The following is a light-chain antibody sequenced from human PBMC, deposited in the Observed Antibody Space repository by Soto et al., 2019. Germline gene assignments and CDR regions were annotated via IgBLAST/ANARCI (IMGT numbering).Light chain of an antibody. CDR1: RSNIGSNT. J-gene: IGLJ3*02. CDR3: ASWDDSLNGWV. CDR2: SDN. Sequence: QSVLTQPPSASGTPGQRVTISCFGSRSNIGSNTVNWYQRLPGTAPKFLMFSDNQRPSGVPDRLSGSKSGTSASLAISGLQSEDEAEYYCASWDDSLNGWVFGGGTKLTVL. V-gene: IGLV1-44*01.